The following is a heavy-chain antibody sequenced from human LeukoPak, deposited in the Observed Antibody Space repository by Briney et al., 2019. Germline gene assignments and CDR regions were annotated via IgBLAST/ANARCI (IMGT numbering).Heavy chain of an antibody. CDR1: GFTFSSYE. V-gene: IGHV3-48*03. CDR3: ARDPPDY. J-gene: IGHJ4*02. CDR2: ILNSGTTT. Sequence: GGALRLSCAASGFTFSSYEMNWVRQAPGKGLEWVSYILNSGTTTYYADSVKGRFTISRDNAKKSLYLQMNSLRAEDTGVYYCARDPPDYWGQGILVTVSS.